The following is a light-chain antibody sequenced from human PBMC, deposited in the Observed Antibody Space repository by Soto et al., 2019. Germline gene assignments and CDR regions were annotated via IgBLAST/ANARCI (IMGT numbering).Light chain of an antibody. CDR2: SSN. CDR1: SSNIGSYI. Sequence: QSLLTQPPSASGTPGQRVTISCSGSSSNIGSYIVYWYQKLPGTAPKLLVYSSNQRPSGVPDRFSDSKSGTSASLAISGLRSEDEADYFCAAWDDSLSAVLFGGGTKLTVL. V-gene: IGLV1-47*01. CDR3: AAWDDSLSAVL. J-gene: IGLJ2*01.